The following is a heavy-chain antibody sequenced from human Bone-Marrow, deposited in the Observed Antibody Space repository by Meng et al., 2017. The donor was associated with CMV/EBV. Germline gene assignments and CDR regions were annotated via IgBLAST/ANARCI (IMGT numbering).Heavy chain of an antibody. D-gene: IGHD2-2*01. V-gene: IGHV3-48*03. CDR2: ISSSGSTI. Sequence: GESLRLSCAASGFTFSSYEMNWVRQAPGKGLEWVSYISSSGSTIYYADSVKGRFTISRDNAKNSLYLQMNSLRAEDTAVYYCASLGYCSSTSCYFGSWFDPWGQGTLVTVSS. J-gene: IGHJ5*02. CDR1: GFTFSSYE. CDR3: ASLGYCSSTSCYFGSWFDP.